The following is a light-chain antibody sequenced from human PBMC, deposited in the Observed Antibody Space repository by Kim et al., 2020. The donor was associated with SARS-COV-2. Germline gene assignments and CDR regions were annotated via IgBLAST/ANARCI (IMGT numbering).Light chain of an antibody. CDR2: TDS. CDR1: ASNIGNNY. CDR3: ATWDDSLGGRVV. V-gene: IGLV1-47*02. J-gene: IGLJ2*01. Sequence: QSVLTQPPSLSATPGQRVIISCSGGASNIGNNYVFWYQHFPAMAPTLLIYTDSHRSAGVPDRFSGSKSGTSASLAIGDLRSEDEADYYCATWDDSLGGRVVFGGGTQLTVL.